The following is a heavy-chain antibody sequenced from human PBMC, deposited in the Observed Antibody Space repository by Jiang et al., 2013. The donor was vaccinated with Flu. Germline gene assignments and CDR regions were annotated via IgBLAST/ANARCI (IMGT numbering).Heavy chain of an antibody. D-gene: IGHD3-22*01. CDR1: GFSLSTSGMC. J-gene: IGHJ3*02. Sequence: KPTQTLTLTCTFSGFSLSTSGMCVSWIRQPPGKALEWLARIDWDDDKYYSTSLKTRLTISKDTSKNQVVLTMTNMDPVDTATYYCASTFYDSSGYFPMIVFDIWAKGQWSPSLQ. CDR3: ASTFYDSSGYFPMIVFDI. V-gene: IGHV2-70*11. CDR2: IDWDDDK.